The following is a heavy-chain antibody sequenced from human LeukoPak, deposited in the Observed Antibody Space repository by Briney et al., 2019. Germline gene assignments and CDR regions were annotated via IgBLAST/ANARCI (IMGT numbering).Heavy chain of an antibody. J-gene: IGHJ6*02. Sequence: SETLSLTCAVYGVSFSGYYWSWIRQPPGKGLEWIGEINHSGSTNYNPSLKSRVTISVDTSKNQFSLKLSSVTAADTAVYYCARDRKYYDFWSGSQDDIYYYYGMDVWGQGTTVTVSS. D-gene: IGHD3-3*01. V-gene: IGHV4-34*01. CDR3: ARDRKYYDFWSGSQDDIYYYYGMDV. CDR2: INHSGST. CDR1: GVSFSGYY.